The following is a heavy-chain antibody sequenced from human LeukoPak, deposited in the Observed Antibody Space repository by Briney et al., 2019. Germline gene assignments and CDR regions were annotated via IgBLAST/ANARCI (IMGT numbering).Heavy chain of an antibody. CDR1: GGSISGYY. J-gene: IGHJ6*03. V-gene: IGHV4-4*07. CDR2: IYTSGST. D-gene: IGHD4-11*01. CDR3: ARGRSTTVTYYYYYMDV. Sequence: SETLSLTCTVSGGSISGYYWSWIRQPAGKGLEWIGRIYTSGSTNYNPSLKSRVTMSVDTSKNQFSLKVSSVTAADTAVYYYARGRSTTVTYYYYYMDVWGKGTTVTVSS.